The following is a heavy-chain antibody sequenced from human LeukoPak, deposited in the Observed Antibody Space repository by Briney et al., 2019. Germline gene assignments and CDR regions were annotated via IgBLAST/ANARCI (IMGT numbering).Heavy chain of an antibody. CDR3: AREFLLDYYDSSGYYGY. J-gene: IGHJ4*02. Sequence: GGSLRLSCAASGFTFSSYWMHWVRQAPGKGLVWASRINSDGSSTSYADSVKGRFTISRDNTKNTLYLQMNSLRAEDTAVYYCAREFLLDYYDSSGYYGYWGQGTLVTVSS. CDR1: GFTFSSYW. V-gene: IGHV3-74*01. D-gene: IGHD3-22*01. CDR2: INSDGSST.